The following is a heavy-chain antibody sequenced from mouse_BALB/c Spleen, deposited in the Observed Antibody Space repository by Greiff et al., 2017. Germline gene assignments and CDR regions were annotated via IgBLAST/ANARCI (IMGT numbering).Heavy chain of an antibody. D-gene: IGHD2-1*01. CDR3: ARNSYGNYETYFDY. Sequence: VQLQESGPGLVQPSQSLSITCTVSGFSLTSYGVHWVRQSPGKGLEWLGVIWSGGSTDYNAAFISRLSISKDNSKSQVFFKMNSLQANDTAIYYCARNSYGNYETYFDYWGQGTTLTVSS. J-gene: IGHJ2*01. CDR2: IWSGGST. CDR1: GFSLTSYG. V-gene: IGHV2-2*02.